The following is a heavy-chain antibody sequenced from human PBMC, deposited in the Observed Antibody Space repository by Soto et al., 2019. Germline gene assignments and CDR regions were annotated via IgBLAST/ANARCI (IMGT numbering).Heavy chain of an antibody. V-gene: IGHV4-34*01. CDR3: ATKQAWRRYSSGWYYFDY. Sequence: SETLSLTCAVYGGSFSGYYWNWIRQPPGKGLDWIGEINHSGGTDYNPSLKSRVTMSVDTSKNQFSLKLSSVTAADTAVYYCATKQAWRRYSSGWYYFDYWGKGALVTVSS. D-gene: IGHD6-19*01. CDR1: GGSFSGYY. J-gene: IGHJ4*02. CDR2: INHSGGT.